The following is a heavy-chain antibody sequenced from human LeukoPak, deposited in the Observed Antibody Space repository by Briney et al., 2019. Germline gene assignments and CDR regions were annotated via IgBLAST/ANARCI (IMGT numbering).Heavy chain of an antibody. CDR1: GFTFSDAW. Sequence: PGGSLRLSCAASGFTFSDAWMNWVRQAPGKGLEWVGRIKSKRDGGTADYAAPVKGRFTISRDDSRNTLYLQMNSLETEDTAVYYCNTDRGVTSWGQGTLVTVSS. D-gene: IGHD3-10*01. CDR2: IKSKRDGGTA. V-gene: IGHV3-15*01. J-gene: IGHJ5*02. CDR3: NTDRGVTS.